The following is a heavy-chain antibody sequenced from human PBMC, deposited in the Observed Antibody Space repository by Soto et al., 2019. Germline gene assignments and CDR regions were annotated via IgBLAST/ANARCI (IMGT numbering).Heavy chain of an antibody. CDR3: ARDLRIMITFGGVIDLAY. CDR2: IWYDGSNK. Sequence: GGSLRLSCAASGFTFSSYGMHWVRQAPGKGLEWVAVIWYDGSNKYYADSVKGRFTISRDNSKNTLYLQMNSLRAEDTAVYYCARDLRIMITFGGVIDLAYWVQGTLVTVAS. J-gene: IGHJ4*02. CDR1: GFTFSSYG. V-gene: IGHV3-33*01. D-gene: IGHD3-16*02.